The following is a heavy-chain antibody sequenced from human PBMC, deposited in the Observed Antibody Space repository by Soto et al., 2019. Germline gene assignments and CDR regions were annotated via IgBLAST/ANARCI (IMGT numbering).Heavy chain of an antibody. CDR3: ARGILYTKWLRDHYYYGMDV. Sequence: GASVKVPCKASGGTFSSYAISWVRQAPGQGLEWMGGIIPIFGTANYAQKFQGRVTITADESTSTAYMELSSLRSEDTAVYYCARGILYTKWLRDHYYYGMDVWGQGTTVTVSS. CDR2: IIPIFGTA. D-gene: IGHD5-12*01. CDR1: GGTFSSYA. J-gene: IGHJ6*02. V-gene: IGHV1-69*13.